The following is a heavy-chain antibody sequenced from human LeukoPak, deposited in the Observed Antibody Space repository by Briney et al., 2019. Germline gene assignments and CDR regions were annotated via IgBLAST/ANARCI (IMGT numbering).Heavy chain of an antibody. V-gene: IGHV4-39*07. Sequence: PSETLSLTCNVSGDPLNDNLYYWGWIRQSPGKGLEWIGAFYSSGSTSSHSSLKSRVTISVDTSRTQLSLKLDSDCVRDGRFDSACFDSWGPGILVTVSS. J-gene: IGHJ4*02. CDR3: CFDS. CDR2: FYSSGST. CDR1: GDPLNDNLYY. D-gene: IGHD5-24*01.